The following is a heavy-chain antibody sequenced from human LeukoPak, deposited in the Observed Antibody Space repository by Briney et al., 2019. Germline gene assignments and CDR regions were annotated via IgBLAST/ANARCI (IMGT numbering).Heavy chain of an antibody. CDR1: VYTFTSYD. J-gene: IGHJ4*02. D-gene: IGHD2-8*01. CDR3: ARVYCTNGVCLKHFDY. Sequence: ASLKVSRKASVYTFTSYDINWVRQATGQGLEWMGWINPNSGGTNYAQKFQDRDTMTRDTSISTAYMERSRLRSDDTAVCYCARVYCTNGVCLKHFDYWGQGTLVTVSS. CDR2: INPNSGGT. V-gene: IGHV1-2*02.